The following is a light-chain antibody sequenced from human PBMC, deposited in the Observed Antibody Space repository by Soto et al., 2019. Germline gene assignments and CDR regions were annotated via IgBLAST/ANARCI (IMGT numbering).Light chain of an antibody. V-gene: IGLV1-44*01. CDR1: SSNIASNT. CDR2: SND. J-gene: IGLJ1*01. CDR3: ASWDDSLNGHV. Sequence: QSVLTQPPSASGTPGQSVTVSCSGSSSNIASNTVNWYQQLPGTAPKLLIYSNDQRPSGVPDRFSASKSGTSASLAISGLQSEDEADYHCASWDDSLNGHVFGTGTKAT.